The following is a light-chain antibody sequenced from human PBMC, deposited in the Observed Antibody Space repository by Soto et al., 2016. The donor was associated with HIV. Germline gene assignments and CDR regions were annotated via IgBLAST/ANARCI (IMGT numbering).Light chain of an antibody. V-gene: IGKV2-28*01. CDR2: LGS. CDR3: MQALQTPRT. J-gene: IGKJ1*01. Sequence: DIVMTQSPLSLTVTPGEPASISCRSSQSLLHSNGYNYLDWYLQKPGQSPQVLIFLGSNRASGVPDRFSGSGSGTDFTLKISRVEAEDVGVYYCMQALQTPRTFGQGTKVGIK. CDR1: QSLLHSNGYNY.